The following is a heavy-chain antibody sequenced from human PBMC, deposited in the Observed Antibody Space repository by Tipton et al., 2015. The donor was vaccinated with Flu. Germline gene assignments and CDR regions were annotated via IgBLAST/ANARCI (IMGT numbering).Heavy chain of an antibody. CDR3: ARRGGNYFDY. CDR2: INHSGRT. D-gene: IGHD4-23*01. CDR1: GGSVSGHY. J-gene: IGHJ4*02. V-gene: IGHV4-34*01. Sequence: TLSLTCAVYGGSVSGHYWSWIRQPPGKGLEWIGEINHSGRTNYNPSLKSRVTISVDTSKNQFSLKLSSVNAEDTAVYYCARRGGNYFDYWGQGTLVTVSS.